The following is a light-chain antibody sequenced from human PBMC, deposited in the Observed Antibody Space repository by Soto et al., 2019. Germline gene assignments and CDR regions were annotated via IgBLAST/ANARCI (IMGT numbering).Light chain of an antibody. J-gene: IGKJ1*01. CDR2: AAS. CDR1: QSVSSYY. V-gene: IGKV3-20*01. CDR3: QQCGSSPWT. Sequence: EIVLTQSPGTLSLSPGERATLSCRASQSVSSYYLAWYQQKPGQAPRLLIYAASSRATGIPDRFSGGGSGTDFTLIISRLEPEDFAVYYCQQCGSSPWTFGQGTKVDI.